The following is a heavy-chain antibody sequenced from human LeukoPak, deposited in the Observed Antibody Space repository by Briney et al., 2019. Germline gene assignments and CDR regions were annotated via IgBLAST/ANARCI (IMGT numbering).Heavy chain of an antibody. CDR2: IYTSGST. CDR3: AREAVAGNDY. J-gene: IGHJ4*02. V-gene: IGHV4-4*07. D-gene: IGHD6-19*01. Sequence: SSETLSLTCTLSGGSISIYSCSWIRHPAEERREWIGRIYTSGSTNYNPALKSRVTMSVDTSKNQFSLKLSSVTAADTAVYYCAREAVAGNDYWGQGTLVTVSS. CDR1: GGSISIYS.